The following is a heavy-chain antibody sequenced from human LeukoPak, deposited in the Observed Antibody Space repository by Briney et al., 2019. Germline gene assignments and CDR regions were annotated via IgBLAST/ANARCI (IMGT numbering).Heavy chain of an antibody. V-gene: IGHV3-30*04. CDR3: ARKHYDSSGYYFPLGY. Sequence: PGRSLRLSCAASGFTFSNYAMHWVRQAPGKGLEWVAVISSDGSNKYYADSVKGRFTISRDKSKNTLYLQMNSLRDEDTAMYYCARKHYDSSGYYFPLGYWGEGTLVTVSS. J-gene: IGHJ4*02. CDR1: GFTFSNYA. CDR2: ISSDGSNK. D-gene: IGHD3-22*01.